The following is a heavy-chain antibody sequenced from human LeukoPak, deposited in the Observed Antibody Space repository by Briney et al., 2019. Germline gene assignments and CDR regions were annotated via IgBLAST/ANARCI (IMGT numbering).Heavy chain of an antibody. CDR3: VRDGHRLYDYYYYYMDV. V-gene: IGHV1-18*01. CDR1: GYTFTRHG. Sequence: ASVKVSCKASGYTFTRHGISWVRQAPGQRLEWMGWISAYNGHTNYTQKLQGRVTMTTDTSTSTAYMELRSLRSDDTAVYFCVRDGHRLYDYYYYYMDVWGKGTTVTVSS. D-gene: IGHD2-2*02. J-gene: IGHJ6*03. CDR2: ISAYNGHT.